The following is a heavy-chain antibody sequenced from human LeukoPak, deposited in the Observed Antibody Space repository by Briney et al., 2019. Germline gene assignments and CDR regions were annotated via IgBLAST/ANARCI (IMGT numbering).Heavy chain of an antibody. V-gene: IGHV3-74*01. Sequence: TGGSLRLSCAASAFTFSNYEMNWVRQAPGKGLVWVSRINSDGSSTSYADCVKGRFTISRDNAKNTLYLQMNSLRAEDTAVYYCERVHSSGWYPYYYYYMDVWGKGTTVTISS. CDR2: INSDGSST. CDR3: ERVHSSGWYPYYYYYMDV. CDR1: AFTFSNYE. J-gene: IGHJ6*03. D-gene: IGHD6-19*01.